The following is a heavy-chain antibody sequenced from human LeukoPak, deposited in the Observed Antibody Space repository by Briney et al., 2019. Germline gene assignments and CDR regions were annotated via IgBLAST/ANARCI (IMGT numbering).Heavy chain of an antibody. CDR3: AKCGTSSGFDY. CDR2: ISGSGGST. V-gene: IGHV3-23*01. Sequence: PGGSLRLSCAASEFTFSNYAMTWVRQAPGKGPEWVSAISGSGGSTYYADSVKGRFTISRDNSKNTLYLQMNSLRAEDTAVYYCAKCGTSSGFDYWGQGSLVTVSS. J-gene: IGHJ4*02. D-gene: IGHD1/OR15-1a*01. CDR1: EFTFSNYA.